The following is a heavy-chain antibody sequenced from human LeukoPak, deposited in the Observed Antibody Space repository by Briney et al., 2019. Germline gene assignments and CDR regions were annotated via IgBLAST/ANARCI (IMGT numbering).Heavy chain of an antibody. V-gene: IGHV3-48*04. CDR1: GFTFSSYS. Sequence: GGSLRLSCAASGFTFSSYSMNWVRQAPGKGLEWVSYISSSSSTIYYADSVKGRFTISRDNAKNSLYLQMNSLRAEDTALYYCARDAYYYDSSGHSGWFDPWGQGTLVTVSS. D-gene: IGHD3-22*01. J-gene: IGHJ5*02. CDR2: ISSSSSTI. CDR3: ARDAYYYDSSGHSGWFDP.